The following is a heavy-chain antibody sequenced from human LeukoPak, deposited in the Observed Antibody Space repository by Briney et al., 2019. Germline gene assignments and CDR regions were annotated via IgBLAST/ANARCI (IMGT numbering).Heavy chain of an antibody. CDR3: ASAPPRAYSSSWYDGYYYYYYGMDV. Sequence: GASVKVSCKASGYTFTGYYMHWVRQAPGQGLEWMGWINPNSVGTNYAQKFQGRVTMTRDTSISTAYMELSRLRSDDTAVYYCASAPPRAYSSSWYDGYYYYYYGMDVWGQGTTVTVSS. J-gene: IGHJ6*02. CDR1: GYTFTGYY. V-gene: IGHV1-2*02. CDR2: INPNSVGT. D-gene: IGHD6-13*01.